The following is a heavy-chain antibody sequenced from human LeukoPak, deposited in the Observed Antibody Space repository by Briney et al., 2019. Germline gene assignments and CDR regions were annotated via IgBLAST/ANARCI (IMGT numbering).Heavy chain of an antibody. CDR2: ISSSSSYI. V-gene: IGHV3-21*01. CDR3: ARASYCGGDCYPRGAFDI. CDR1: GFTFSSYS. J-gene: IGHJ3*02. D-gene: IGHD2-21*02. Sequence: GGSLRLSCAASGFTFSSYSMNWVRQAPGKGLEWVSSISSSSSYIYYADSVKGRFTISRDNAKNSLYLQMNSLRAGDTAVYYCARASYCGGDCYPRGAFDIWGQGTMVTVSS.